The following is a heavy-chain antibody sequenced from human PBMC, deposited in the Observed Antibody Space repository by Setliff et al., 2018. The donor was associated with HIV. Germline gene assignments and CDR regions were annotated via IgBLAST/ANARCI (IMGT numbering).Heavy chain of an antibody. CDR3: ARGESTTWDLAEYFQH. CDR1: GVPVSSGGYY. D-gene: IGHD2-2*01. J-gene: IGHJ1*01. V-gene: IGHV4-31*03. CDR2: VYYTGTS. Sequence: SETLSLTCTVSGVPVSSGGYYWSWIRQHPGKGLEWIGYVYYTGTSYFNPSLKSRITISVDTSKNHFSLKLGFVTAADTAVYYCARGESTTWDLAEYFQHWGHGTLVTVSS.